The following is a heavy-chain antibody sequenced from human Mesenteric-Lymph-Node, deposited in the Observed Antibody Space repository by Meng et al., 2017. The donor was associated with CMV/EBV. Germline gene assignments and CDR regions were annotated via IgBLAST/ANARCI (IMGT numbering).Heavy chain of an antibody. CDR1: CDSVFSKYAA. V-gene: IGHV6-1*01. D-gene: IGHD3-16*01. Sequence: PLQHPGPGLVSSSQTLSVTCTVACDSVFSKYAAWNWIRQSPSRGLEWLGRTYYRSESYNDYAVSVKSRISVNLDTSKTQLSLHLNFVTPEDTAVYYCAYFGDLPPLWWGQGTLVTVSS. CDR3: AYFGDLPPLW. J-gene: IGHJ4*02. CDR2: TYYRSESYN.